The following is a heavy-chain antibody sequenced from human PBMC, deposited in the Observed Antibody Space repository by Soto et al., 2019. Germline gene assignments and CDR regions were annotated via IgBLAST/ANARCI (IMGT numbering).Heavy chain of an antibody. V-gene: IGHV3-48*01. CDR3: TRDHGYGYDMDV. J-gene: IGHJ6*02. D-gene: IGHD5-12*01. CDR1: GFTFSAYS. CDR2: ITKSSRTI. Sequence: EVQLVESGGGLVQPGVSLRLSCAASGFTFSAYSMNWVRQAPGKGLEWISYITKSSRTIYYADSVKGRFTMSRDNAKNALYLQMNSLRAEDTAVYYCTRDHGYGYDMDVWGQGTTVTVSS.